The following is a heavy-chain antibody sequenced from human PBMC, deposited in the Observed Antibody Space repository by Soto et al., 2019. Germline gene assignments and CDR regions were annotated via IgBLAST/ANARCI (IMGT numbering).Heavy chain of an antibody. Sequence: EVQLVESGGGLVKPGGSLRLFCAASGFTFSSYSMNWVRQAPGKGLEWVSSISSSSSYIYYADSVKGRFTISRDNAKNSLYLQMNSLRAEDTTVYYCARPWGHYYYYYYMDVWCKGTTVTVSS. J-gene: IGHJ6*03. D-gene: IGHD7-27*01. CDR3: ARPWGHYYYYYYMDV. V-gene: IGHV3-21*01. CDR2: ISSSSSYI. CDR1: GFTFSSYS.